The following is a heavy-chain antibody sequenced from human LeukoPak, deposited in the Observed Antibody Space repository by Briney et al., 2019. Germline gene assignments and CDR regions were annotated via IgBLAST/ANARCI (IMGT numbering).Heavy chain of an antibody. Sequence: GGSLRLSCXASGFTFSSYAMHWVRQAPGKGLEWVATISYDASNQYYADSVKGRFTISRDNSKNTLDLQMNSLRAEDTALYYCARDQLGYFGMDVWGQGTRVTVS. J-gene: IGHJ6*02. D-gene: IGHD5-18*01. CDR2: ISYDASNQ. CDR1: GFTFSSYA. CDR3: ARDQLGYFGMDV. V-gene: IGHV3-30-3*01.